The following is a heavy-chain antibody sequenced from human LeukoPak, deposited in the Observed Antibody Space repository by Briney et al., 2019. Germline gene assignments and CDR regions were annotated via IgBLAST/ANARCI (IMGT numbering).Heavy chain of an antibody. D-gene: IGHD3-10*01. CDR3: GVDSMPRGVFSYAFVI. V-gene: IGHV1-58*01. CDR1: GFTFTSSA. CDR2: IVVGSGDT. J-gene: IGHJ3*02. Sequence: SVKVSCKASGFTFTSSAVQWVRQARGQRLEWIGWIVVGSGDTNSAQKFQERVTITRDMSTRTAYMELSSLRSEDTAVYYCGVDSMPRGVFSYAFVIWGQGTMVTVSS.